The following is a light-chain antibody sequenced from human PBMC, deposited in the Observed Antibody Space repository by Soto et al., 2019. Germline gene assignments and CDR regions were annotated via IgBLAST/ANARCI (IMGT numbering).Light chain of an antibody. J-gene: IGKJ1*01. CDR2: AAS. V-gene: IGKV1-27*01. Sequence: DIQMTQSPSSLSASVGDRVTITCRASQGISNYLAWYQQKPGKVPKLLIYAASTLQSGVPSRFSGSGSGTDLTLTISSLQTAECATYYDQEYNNAPWTFGQRTKVEIK. CDR1: QGISNY. CDR3: QEYNNAPWT.